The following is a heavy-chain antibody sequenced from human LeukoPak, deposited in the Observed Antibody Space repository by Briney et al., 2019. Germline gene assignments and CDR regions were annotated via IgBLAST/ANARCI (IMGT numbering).Heavy chain of an antibody. D-gene: IGHD3-10*02. CDR1: GFTFDDHG. Sequence: PGGFLRLSCAASGFTFDDHGMSWVRQAPGKGLEWVSGIKWDGGRTGYADSVKGRFTISRDNAKNSLYLQMNSLRAEDTAVYYCAELGITMIGGVWGKGTTVTISS. CDR3: AELGITMIGGV. V-gene: IGHV3-20*04. CDR2: IKWDGGRT. J-gene: IGHJ6*04.